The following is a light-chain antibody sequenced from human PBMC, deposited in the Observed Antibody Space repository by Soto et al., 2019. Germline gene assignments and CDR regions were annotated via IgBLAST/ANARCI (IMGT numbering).Light chain of an antibody. J-gene: IGLJ2*01. Sequence: QSVLTQPPSASGSPGQSVTISCTGTSSDIGTYVFVSWYQQHPGKAPKLMIYEVSKRPSGVPDRFSASKSGNTASLTVSGLQVDDEADYYCSLFAGGNNVIFGGGTKLTVL. CDR2: EVS. V-gene: IGLV2-8*01. CDR3: SLFAGGNNVI. CDR1: SSDIGTYVF.